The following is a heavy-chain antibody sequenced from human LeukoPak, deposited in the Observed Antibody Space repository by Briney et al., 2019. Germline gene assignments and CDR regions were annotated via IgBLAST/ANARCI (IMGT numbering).Heavy chain of an antibody. CDR2: ISWNSGSI. J-gene: IGHJ1*01. CDR3: AKDEDVNSSRRGLWLSRFGSNNLFQH. CDR1: GFTFDDYA. V-gene: IGHV3-9*01. Sequence: GRSLRLSCAASGFTFDDYAMHWVRQAPGKGLEWVSGISWNSGSIGYADSVKGRFTISRDNAKNSLYLQMNSLRGEDKAVYYCAKDEDVNSSRRGLWLSRFGSNNLFQHWGQGTLVNVSS. D-gene: IGHD6-19*01.